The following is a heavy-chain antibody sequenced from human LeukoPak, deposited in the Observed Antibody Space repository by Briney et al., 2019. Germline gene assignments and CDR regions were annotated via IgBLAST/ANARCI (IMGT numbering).Heavy chain of an antibody. V-gene: IGHV4-39*01. CDR2: IYYSGST. Sequence: SETLSLTCIVSGGSISSSYYYCGWIRQPPGKGLEWIGSIYYSGSTYYNSSLGSRVTISADTSKNQFSLRLSSVTAADTAVYYCASDRSGLSFCFWGQGTLVTVSS. CDR1: GGSISSSYYY. D-gene: IGHD3-22*01. J-gene: IGHJ4*02. CDR3: ASDRSGLSFCF.